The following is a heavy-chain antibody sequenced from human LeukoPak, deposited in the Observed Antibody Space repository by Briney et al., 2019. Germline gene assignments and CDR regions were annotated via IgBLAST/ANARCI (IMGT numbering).Heavy chain of an antibody. D-gene: IGHD6-25*01. CDR1: GYRFTNYW. CDR3: ARGGRLDDY. J-gene: IGHJ4*02. Sequence: GESLKISCKGSGYRFTNYWISWVRQMPGKGLEWMGRINPSDSYTNYNPPFQGHVTFSVDKSIATAYLQWTTLKASDTAMYYCARGGRLDDYWGQGTLVTVSS. V-gene: IGHV5-10-1*01. CDR2: INPSDSYT.